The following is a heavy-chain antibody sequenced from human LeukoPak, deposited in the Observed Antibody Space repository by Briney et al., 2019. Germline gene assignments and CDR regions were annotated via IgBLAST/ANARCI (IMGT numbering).Heavy chain of an antibody. D-gene: IGHD3-9*01. CDR1: GGSISSYY. CDR2: IYYSGST. Sequence: SETLSLTCTVSGGSISSYYWSWIRQPPGKGLEWIGYIYYSGSTNYNPSLKSRVTISVDTSKNQFSLKLSSVTAADTAVYYCARAPRYPIYYFDYWGQGTLVTVSS. J-gene: IGHJ4*02. V-gene: IGHV4-59*01. CDR3: ARAPRYPIYYFDY.